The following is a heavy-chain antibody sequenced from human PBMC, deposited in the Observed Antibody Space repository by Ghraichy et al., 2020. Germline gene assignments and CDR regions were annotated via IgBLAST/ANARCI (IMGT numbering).Heavy chain of an antibody. J-gene: IGHJ6*02. CDR2: FDPEDGET. CDR1: GYSLSELF. V-gene: IGHV1-24*01. D-gene: IGHD3-3*02. CDR3: AADPRLAGTWYYYYYMDV. Sequence: ASVKVSCKVSGYSLSELFMHWVRQAPGKGLEWMGGFDPEDGETIYAQKFQGRVTMTEDTSTDTAYMELSSLRSEDTAVYYCAADPRLAGTWYYYYYMDVWGQGTTVTVSS.